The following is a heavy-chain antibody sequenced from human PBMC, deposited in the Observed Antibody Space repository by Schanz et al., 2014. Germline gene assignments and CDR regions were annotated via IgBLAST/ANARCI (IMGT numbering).Heavy chain of an antibody. CDR3: ARGGPAYYFDD. CDR1: GFTFSSYW. CDR2: ISGSGGST. V-gene: IGHV3-23*01. J-gene: IGHJ4*02. Sequence: EVQLLESGGGLVEPGGSLRLSCAASGFTFSSYWMHWVRQVPGKGLVWVSAISGSGGSTYYADSVKGRFTISRDNSKNTVYIQMNSLRAEDTAVYYCARGGPAYYFDDWGQGTLVTVSS.